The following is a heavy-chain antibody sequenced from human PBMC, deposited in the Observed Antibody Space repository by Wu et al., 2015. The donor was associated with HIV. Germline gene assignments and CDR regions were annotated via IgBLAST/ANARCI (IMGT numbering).Heavy chain of an antibody. CDR3: ARGVIRDDAFDI. Sequence: QVQLVQSGAEMKKPGASVNISCKASGYTFTAYYIHWVRQAPGQGLEWMGGIIPIFGTANYAQKFQGRVTITADESTSTAYMELSSLRSEDTAVYYCARGVIRDDAFDIWGQGTMVTVSS. J-gene: IGHJ3*02. CDR2: IIPIFGTA. V-gene: IGHV1-69*01. CDR1: GYTFTAYY. D-gene: IGHD3-16*02.